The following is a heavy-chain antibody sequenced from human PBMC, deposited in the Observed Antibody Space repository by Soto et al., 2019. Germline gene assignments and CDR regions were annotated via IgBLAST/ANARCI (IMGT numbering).Heavy chain of an antibody. Sequence: PSETLSLTCTVSGGSISSGGYYWSWIRQHPGKGLEWIGYIYYSGSTYYNPSLKSRVTISVDTSKKQFSLKLSSVTAADTAVYYCARHSDVNYDYIWGSRDDAFDIWGQGTMVTVSS. J-gene: IGHJ3*02. V-gene: IGHV4-31*03. D-gene: IGHD3-16*01. CDR2: IYYSGST. CDR1: GGSISSGGYY. CDR3: ARHSDVNYDYIWGSRDDAFDI.